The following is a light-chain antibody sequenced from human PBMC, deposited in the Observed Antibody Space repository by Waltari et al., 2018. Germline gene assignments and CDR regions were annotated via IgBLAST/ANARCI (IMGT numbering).Light chain of an antibody. Sequence: EIVLTQSPGTLSLSPGEGATLSCRASQTIRANYLAWFQQKPGQAPRPLIYDVSTRATGIPDRFSGSGSGTDFSLTISRLEAEDFAVYYCQQYGISPRTFGQGTKVEIK. V-gene: IGKV3-20*01. CDR2: DVS. J-gene: IGKJ1*01. CDR1: QTIRANY. CDR3: QQYGISPRT.